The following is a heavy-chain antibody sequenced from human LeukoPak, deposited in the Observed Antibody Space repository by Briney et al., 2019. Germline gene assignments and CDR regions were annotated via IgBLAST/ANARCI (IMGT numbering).Heavy chain of an antibody. CDR1: GGSISSSSYY. V-gene: IGHV4-61*05. Sequence: SETLSLTCTVSGGSISSSSYYWGWIRQPPGKGLEWIGYIYTSGSTNYNPSLKSRVTISVDTSKNQFSLKLSSVTAADTAVYYCARRRYYDSSGYYYGSAFDIWGQGTMVTVSS. J-gene: IGHJ3*02. D-gene: IGHD3-22*01. CDR2: IYTSGST. CDR3: ARRRYYDSSGYYYGSAFDI.